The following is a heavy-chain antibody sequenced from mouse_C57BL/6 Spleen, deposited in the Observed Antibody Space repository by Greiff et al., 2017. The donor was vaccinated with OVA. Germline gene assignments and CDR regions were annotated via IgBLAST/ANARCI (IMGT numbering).Heavy chain of an antibody. Sequence: EVQLVESGGGLVQPGGSLSLSCAASGFTFTDYYMSWVRQPPGKALEWLGFIRNKANGYTTEYSASVKGRFTISRDNSRSILYLQMNALRAEDSATYYCARSPLYSTYYFDYWGQGTTLTVSS. J-gene: IGHJ2*01. V-gene: IGHV7-3*01. D-gene: IGHD2-12*01. CDR3: ARSPLYSTYYFDY. CDR2: IRNKANGYTT. CDR1: GFTFTDYY.